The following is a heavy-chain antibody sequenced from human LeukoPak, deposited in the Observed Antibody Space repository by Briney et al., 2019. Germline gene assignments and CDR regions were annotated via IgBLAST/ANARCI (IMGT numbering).Heavy chain of an antibody. V-gene: IGHV3-21*01. CDR2: ISSSSSYI. D-gene: IGHD6-13*01. Sequence: PGGSLRLSCAASGFTVSSHSMNWVRQAPGKGLEWVSSISSSSSYIYYADSVKGRFTISRDNSKNTLYLQMNSLRAEDTAVYYCAKSYTMYSSSCPDYWGQGTLVTVSS. CDR3: AKSYTMYSSSCPDY. J-gene: IGHJ4*02. CDR1: GFTVSSHS.